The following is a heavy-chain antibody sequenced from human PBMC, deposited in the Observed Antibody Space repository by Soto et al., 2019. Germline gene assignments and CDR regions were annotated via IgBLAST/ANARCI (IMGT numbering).Heavy chain of an antibody. D-gene: IGHD4-17*01. CDR2: IYWDDNE. J-gene: IGHJ4*02. CDR3: VYRDFGDYFLQF. V-gene: IGHV2-5*02. Sequence: DLEWLALIYWDDNEVYSPSLKNRLTITKDTSKSQVVLTLATVDPVDTATYYCVYRDFGDYFLQFWGQGILVNVSS.